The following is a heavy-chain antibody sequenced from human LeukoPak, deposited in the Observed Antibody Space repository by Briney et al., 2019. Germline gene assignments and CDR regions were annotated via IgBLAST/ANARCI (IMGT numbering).Heavy chain of an antibody. Sequence: PSETLSLTCTVSGGSISSYYWSWIRQPAGKGLEWIGRIYTSGSTNYNPSLKSRVTMSVDTSKNQFSLKLSSVTAADTAVYYCAKDNLLAAAGTRWFDPWGQGTLVTVSS. CDR3: AKDNLLAAAGTRWFDP. CDR2: IYTSGST. CDR1: GGSISSYY. J-gene: IGHJ5*02. D-gene: IGHD6-13*01. V-gene: IGHV4-4*07.